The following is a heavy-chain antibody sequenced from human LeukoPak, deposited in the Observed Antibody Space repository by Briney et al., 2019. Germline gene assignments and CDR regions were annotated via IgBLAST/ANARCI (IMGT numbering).Heavy chain of an antibody. Sequence: GGSLRLSCVASLFSSTNYALSSVRPALGEGVEWVSPISADAGSTYYADAVKVRFTISRDDFKSTLYQQMNSLRAEDTAVYYCAKDTYDSGWYYFDYWGQGTLVTVSS. CDR3: AKDTYDSGWYYFDY. J-gene: IGHJ4*02. D-gene: IGHD6-19*01. CDR1: LFSSTNYA. CDR2: ISADAGST. V-gene: IGHV3-23*01.